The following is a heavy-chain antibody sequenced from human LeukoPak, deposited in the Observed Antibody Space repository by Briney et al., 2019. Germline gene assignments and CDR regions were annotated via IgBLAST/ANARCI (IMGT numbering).Heavy chain of an antibody. CDR1: GYTLTELS. CDR2: ISAYNGNT. Sequence: ASVKVSCKVSGYTLTELSMHWVRQAPGQGLEWMGWISAYNGNTNYAQKLQGRVTMTTDTSTSTAYMELRSLRSDDTAVYYCARDENDYGHFDYWGQGTLVTVSS. CDR3: ARDENDYGHFDY. V-gene: IGHV1-18*01. D-gene: IGHD3-16*01. J-gene: IGHJ4*02.